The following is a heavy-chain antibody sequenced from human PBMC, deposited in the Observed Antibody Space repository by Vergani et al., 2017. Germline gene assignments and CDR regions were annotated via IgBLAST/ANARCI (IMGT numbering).Heavy chain of an antibody. Sequence: QVQLQESGPGLVKPSQTLSLTCTVSGGSINSHNYYWSWIRQPAGKGLEWIGRIHTSGSTNYNPSLKSLVTMSEDTSKNQFSLNLTSVTAADTAVYFCARGSCLGGSCYKPLFYYWGQGILVTVSS. CDR1: GGSINSHNYY. CDR2: IHTSGST. D-gene: IGHD2-15*01. V-gene: IGHV4-61*02. CDR3: ARGSCLGGSCYKPLFYY. J-gene: IGHJ4*02.